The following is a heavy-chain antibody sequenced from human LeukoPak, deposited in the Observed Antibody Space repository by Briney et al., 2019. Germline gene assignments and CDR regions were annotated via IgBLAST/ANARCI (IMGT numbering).Heavy chain of an antibody. V-gene: IGHV3-49*04. D-gene: IGHD3-3*01. CDR3: TRAASYDFWSGYYF. J-gene: IGHJ4*02. CDR1: GFTFGDYA. CDR2: IRSKAYGGTT. Sequence: GGSLRLSCTASGFTFGDYAMSWVRQTPGKGLEWVGFIRSKAYGGTTEHAASVKGRFTISRDDSKSIAYLQMNSLKTEDTAVYYCTRAASYDFWSGYYFWGQGTLVTVSS.